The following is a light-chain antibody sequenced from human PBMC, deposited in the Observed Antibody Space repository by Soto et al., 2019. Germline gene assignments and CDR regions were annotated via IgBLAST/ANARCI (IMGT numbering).Light chain of an antibody. V-gene: IGKV1-5*03. CDR1: QSISNW. CDR3: QQYNSYLWT. Sequence: DIQMTQSPSTLPASVGDRVTITCRASQSISNWLAWYQQKPGKAPQLLIYKASILERGVSSRFSSSGSGTEFTLTISSLQPDDFATYYCQQYNSYLWTFGQGTKVEVK. CDR2: KAS. J-gene: IGKJ1*01.